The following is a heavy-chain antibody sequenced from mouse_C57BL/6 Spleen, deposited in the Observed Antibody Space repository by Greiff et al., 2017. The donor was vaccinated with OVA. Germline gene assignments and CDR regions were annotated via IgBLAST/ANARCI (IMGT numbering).Heavy chain of an antibody. CDR1: GFTFSDYG. Sequence: EVKLMESGGGLVKPGGSLKLSCAASGFTFSDYGMHWVRQAPEKGLEWVAYISSGSSTIYYADTVKGRFTISRDNAKNTLFLQMTSLRSEDTAMYYCARDIYYGYYAMDYWGQGTSVTVSS. J-gene: IGHJ4*01. CDR3: ARDIYYGYYAMDY. V-gene: IGHV5-17*01. D-gene: IGHD1-1*01. CDR2: ISSGSSTI.